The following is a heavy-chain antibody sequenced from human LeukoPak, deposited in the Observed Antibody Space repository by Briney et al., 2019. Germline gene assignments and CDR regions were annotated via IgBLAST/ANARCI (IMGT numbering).Heavy chain of an antibody. D-gene: IGHD6-19*01. Sequence: PGGSLRLSCAASGFTFSSYSMNWVRQAPGKGLEWVSSISSSSSYIYYADSVKGRFTISRDNAKNSLYLQMNSLRAEDTAMYYCARSGLDAGSCDYWGQGTLVTVSS. V-gene: IGHV3-21*04. CDR2: ISSSSSYI. CDR1: GFTFSSYS. CDR3: ARSGLDAGSCDY. J-gene: IGHJ4*02.